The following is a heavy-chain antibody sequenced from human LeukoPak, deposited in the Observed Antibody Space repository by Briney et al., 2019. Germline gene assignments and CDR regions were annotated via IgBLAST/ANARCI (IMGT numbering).Heavy chain of an antibody. D-gene: IGHD1-14*01. V-gene: IGHV4-4*02. J-gene: IGHJ4*02. CDR1: PDSTTSNF. Sequence: SETLSLTCTVSPDSTTSNFWSWVRQPPGKGLEWMGEIHRSGSTNYKPSLQGRVTISIDRSKNQIALELSSVTAADTAVYYCAREIVGGFNPGAYWGQGTLVTVSS. CDR2: IHRSGST. CDR3: AREIVGGFNPGAY.